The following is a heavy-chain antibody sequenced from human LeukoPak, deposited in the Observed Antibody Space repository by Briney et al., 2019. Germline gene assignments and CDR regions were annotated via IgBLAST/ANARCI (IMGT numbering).Heavy chain of an antibody. CDR1: GGTFSRYA. CDR3: ARAGYCSSTSCFDAFDI. CDR2: IIPIFGTA. J-gene: IGHJ3*02. Sequence: ASVKVSCKASGGTFSRYAISWVRQAPGQGLEWMGGIIPIFGTANYAQKFQGRVTITADESTSTAYMELSSLRSEDTAVYYCARAGYCSSTSCFDAFDIWGQGTMVTVSS. V-gene: IGHV1-69*13. D-gene: IGHD2-2*01.